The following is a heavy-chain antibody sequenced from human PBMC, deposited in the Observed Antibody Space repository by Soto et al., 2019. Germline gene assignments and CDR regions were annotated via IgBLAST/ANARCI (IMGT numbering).Heavy chain of an antibody. Sequence: SETLSLTCAVSGGSISSGGYSWSWIRQPPGKGLEWIGYIYHSGSTYYNPSLKSRVTISVDRSKNQFSLKLSSVTAADTAVYYCASQYCSGGSCYSDYYYYYGMDVWGQGTTVTVS. CDR2: IYHSGST. D-gene: IGHD2-15*01. J-gene: IGHJ6*02. CDR3: ASQYCSGGSCYSDYYYYYGMDV. CDR1: GGSISSGGYS. V-gene: IGHV4-30-2*01.